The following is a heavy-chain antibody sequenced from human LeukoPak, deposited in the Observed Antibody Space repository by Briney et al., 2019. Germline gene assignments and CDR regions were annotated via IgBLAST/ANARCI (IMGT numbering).Heavy chain of an antibody. V-gene: IGHV1-24*01. CDR1: GKTLSDLS. Sequence: ASVKVSCKVSGKTLSDLSIHWLRQPPGKGLEWLGGSHPEDGERIYAQMFQGRVTMTEDTSIDTAYMELSSLRSEDTAVYYCVTGFTTMAVDYFDYWGQGTLVTVSS. D-gene: IGHD5-18*01. CDR2: SHPEDGER. J-gene: IGHJ4*02. CDR3: VTGFTTMAVDYFDY.